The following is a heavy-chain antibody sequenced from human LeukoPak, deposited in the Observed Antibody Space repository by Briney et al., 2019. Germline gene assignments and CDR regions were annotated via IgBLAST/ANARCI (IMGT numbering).Heavy chain of an antibody. CDR3: ARLRYCSGGSCYHTNWFDP. D-gene: IGHD2-15*01. V-gene: IGHV5-51*01. CDR2: IYPGDSDT. J-gene: IGHJ5*02. Sequence: GESLKISCKGSGYSFTSYWIGWVRQMPGKGLEWMGIIYPGDSDTRYSPSFQGQVTISADKSISTAYLQWSSLKASDTAMYYCARLRYCSGGSCYHTNWFDPWGQGTLVTVSS. CDR1: GYSFTSYW.